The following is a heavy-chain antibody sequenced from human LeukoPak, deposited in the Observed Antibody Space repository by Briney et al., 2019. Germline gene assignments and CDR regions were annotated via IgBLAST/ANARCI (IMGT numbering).Heavy chain of an antibody. CDR2: IYYSGTT. CDR1: GFTFSSYW. CDR3: ARHDSSGPYNAFDI. D-gene: IGHD3-22*01. V-gene: IGHV4-39*01. J-gene: IGHJ3*02. Sequence: GSLRLSCAASGFTFSSYWMSWVRQAPGKGLEWIGSIYYSGTTYYNPSLKSRVTISGDTSKNQFSLKLSSVTAADTAVYYCARHDSSGPYNAFDIWGQGTMVTVSS.